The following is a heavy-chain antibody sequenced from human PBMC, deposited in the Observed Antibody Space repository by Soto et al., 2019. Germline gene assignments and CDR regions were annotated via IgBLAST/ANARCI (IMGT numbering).Heavy chain of an antibody. CDR1: GCTFSTDC. J-gene: IGHJ4*02. D-gene: IGHD1-1*01. CDR3: VTVTRAPRGMLY. Sequence: GGSLRLSCAVSGCTFSTDCMHWVRQGPETGLVWVSRICRDGSGTDYADSVKGRFTISRDDAKNSLYLQMNSLRVEDTAIYYCVTVTRAPRGMLYWGPGTQDTVSS. V-gene: IGHV3-74*01. CDR2: ICRDGSGT.